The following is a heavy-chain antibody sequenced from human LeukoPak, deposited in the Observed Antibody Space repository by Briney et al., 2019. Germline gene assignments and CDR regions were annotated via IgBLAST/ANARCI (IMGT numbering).Heavy chain of an antibody. CDR1: GFTFRNHA. D-gene: IGHD3/OR15-3a*01. V-gene: IGHV3-64*02. CDR2: INSNGDTT. J-gene: IGHJ4*02. CDR3: TREERGLAIDY. Sequence: PGGSLRLSCAASGFTFRNHAMHWVRQAPGKGLEYVSAINSNGDTTYYGDSMKGRFTTSRDNSKSTLFLQMGSLRPADTAVYYCTREERGLAIDYWGQGALVTVSS.